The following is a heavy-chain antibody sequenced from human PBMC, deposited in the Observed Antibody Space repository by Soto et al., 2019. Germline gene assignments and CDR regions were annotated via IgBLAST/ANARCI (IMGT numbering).Heavy chain of an antibody. D-gene: IGHD5-18*01. CDR1: GFTFSSYS. CDR2: ISSSSSTI. Sequence: GSLRLSCAASGFTFSSYSMNWVRQAPGKGLEWVSYISSSSSTIYYADSVKGRFTISRDNAKNSLYLQMNSLRAEDTAVYYCAREGYSSPNWFDPWGQGTLVTVSS. CDR3: AREGYSSPNWFDP. V-gene: IGHV3-48*01. J-gene: IGHJ5*02.